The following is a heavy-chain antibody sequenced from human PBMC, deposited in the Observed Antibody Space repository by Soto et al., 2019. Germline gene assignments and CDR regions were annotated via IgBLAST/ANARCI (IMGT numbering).Heavy chain of an antibody. V-gene: IGHV3-33*01. CDR2: IWYDGSNK. CDR3: AREVPEQEDSSGWYYFDY. Sequence: QVQLVESGGGVVQPGRSLRLSCAASGFTFSSYGMHWVRQAPGKGLEWVAVIWYDGSNKYYADSVKGRFTISRDNSKKTLYLQMNSLRAEDTAVYYWAREVPEQEDSSGWYYFDYWGQGTLVTVSS. J-gene: IGHJ4*02. CDR1: GFTFSSYG. D-gene: IGHD6-19*01.